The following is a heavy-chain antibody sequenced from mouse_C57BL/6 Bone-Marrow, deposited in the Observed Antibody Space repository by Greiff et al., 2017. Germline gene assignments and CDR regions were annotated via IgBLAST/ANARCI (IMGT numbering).Heavy chain of an antibody. D-gene: IGHD4-1*01. CDR1: GYAFSSSW. CDR2: IYPGDGDT. Sequence: LQLQQSGPELVKPGASVKISCKASGYAFSSSWMNWVKQRPGKGLEWIGRIYPGDGDTNYNGKFKGKATLTADKSSSTAYMQLSSLTSEDSAVYFCARSLLGYYFDYWGQGTTLTVSS. J-gene: IGHJ2*01. CDR3: ARSLLGYYFDY. V-gene: IGHV1-82*01.